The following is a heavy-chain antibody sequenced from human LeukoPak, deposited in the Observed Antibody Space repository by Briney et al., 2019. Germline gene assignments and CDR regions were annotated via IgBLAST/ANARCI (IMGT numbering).Heavy chain of an antibody. Sequence: GGSLRLSCAASGFTVSGSWMHWVRQAPGKGLVWVSRINTDGSSTTYADSVKGRFTISRDNANNTLYLQMNSLRGEYTAVYYCARGSSWPDYWGQGTLVTVSS. V-gene: IGHV3-74*01. CDR1: GFTVSGSW. CDR2: INTDGSST. CDR3: ARGSSWPDY. J-gene: IGHJ4*02. D-gene: IGHD6-13*01.